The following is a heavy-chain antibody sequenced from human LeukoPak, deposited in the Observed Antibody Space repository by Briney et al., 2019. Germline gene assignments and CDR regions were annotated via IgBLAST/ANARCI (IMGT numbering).Heavy chain of an antibody. J-gene: IGHJ4*02. Sequence: GGSLRLSCAASGFTFNSYAMYWVRQAPGKGLEWVSGIFGSGGSAHYADSVKGRFTISRDNSKNPVYLQMDSLRVDDTAVYYCGKTTTGYSSGRYPGWPVDYWGQGTLVNVSS. CDR1: GFTFNSYA. V-gene: IGHV3-23*01. CDR2: IFGSGGSA. CDR3: GKTTTGYSSGRYPGWPVDY. D-gene: IGHD6-19*01.